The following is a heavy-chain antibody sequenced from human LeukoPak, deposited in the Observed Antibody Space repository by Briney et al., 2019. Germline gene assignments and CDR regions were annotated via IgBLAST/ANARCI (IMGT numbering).Heavy chain of an antibody. V-gene: IGHV4-34*01. J-gene: IGHJ4*02. CDR1: GGSISTYY. D-gene: IGHD6-6*01. CDR3: AVTYSSSPDY. Sequence: SETLSLTCSVSGGSISTYYWSWIRQPPGKGLEWIGEINHSGSTNYNPSLKSRVTISVDTSKNQFSLKLSSVTAADTAVYYCAVTYSSSPDYWGQGTLVTVSS. CDR2: INHSGST.